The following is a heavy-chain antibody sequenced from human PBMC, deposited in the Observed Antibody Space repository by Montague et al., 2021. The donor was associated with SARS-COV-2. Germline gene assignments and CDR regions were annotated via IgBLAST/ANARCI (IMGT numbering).Heavy chain of an antibody. V-gene: IGHV4-34*01. D-gene: IGHD3-3*01. CDR1: GGSFTGYY. J-gene: IGHJ3*01. CDR3: ARAQVTIFGVLIMLPGAGAVDV. Sequence: SETLSLTCAVYGGSFTGYYWTWIRQPPGKGLEWIGEINHSGSSNYNPSLESRVTMSVDTSKNQFSLRLNSVSAADTAVYYCARAQVTIFGVLIMLPGAGAVDVWGQGTKVTVSS. CDR2: INHSGSS.